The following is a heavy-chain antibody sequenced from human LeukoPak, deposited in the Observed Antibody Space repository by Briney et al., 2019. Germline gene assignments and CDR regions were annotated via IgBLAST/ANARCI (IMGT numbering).Heavy chain of an antibody. D-gene: IGHD3-22*01. CDR3: VAGGLYYYDSSGYYKLDAFDI. Sequence: PSETLSLTCAVYGGSFSGYYWSWIRQPPGKGLEWIGEINHSGSTNYNPSLKSRVTISVDTFKNQFSLKLSSVTAADTAVYYCVAGGLYYYDSSGYYKLDAFDIWGQGTMVTVSS. J-gene: IGHJ3*02. CDR2: INHSGST. CDR1: GGSFSGYY. V-gene: IGHV4-34*01.